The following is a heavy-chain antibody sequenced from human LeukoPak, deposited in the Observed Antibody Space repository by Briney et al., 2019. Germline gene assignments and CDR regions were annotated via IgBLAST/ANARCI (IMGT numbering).Heavy chain of an antibody. CDR2: ISGSGGST. CDR1: GFTFSSYA. D-gene: IGHD2-15*01. Sequence: GGSLRLSCAASGFTFSSYAMSWVRQAPGKGLEWVSAISGSGGSTYYADSVKGRFTISRDNSKNTLYLQMNSLRDEEPAVYYXAKATNLLLSVDSFDYWGQGTLVTVSS. V-gene: IGHV3-23*01. CDR3: AKATNLLLSVDSFDY. J-gene: IGHJ4*02.